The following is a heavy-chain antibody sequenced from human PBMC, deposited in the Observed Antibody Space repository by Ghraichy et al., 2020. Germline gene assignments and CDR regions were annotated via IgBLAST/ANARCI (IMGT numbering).Heavy chain of an antibody. V-gene: IGHV6-1*01. CDR3: ARERDNTLGY. CDR1: GDSVSNNNVA. CDR2: TYYTSKWYS. D-gene: IGHD1-14*01. J-gene: IGHJ4*02. Sequence: SQTLSLTCAISGDSVSNNNVAWNWIRQSPARGLEWLGRTYYTSKWYSEYAVSVKSRITINPDTPNNQVSLHLNSVTPEETAVYYCARERDNTLGYWGQGTLVTVSS.